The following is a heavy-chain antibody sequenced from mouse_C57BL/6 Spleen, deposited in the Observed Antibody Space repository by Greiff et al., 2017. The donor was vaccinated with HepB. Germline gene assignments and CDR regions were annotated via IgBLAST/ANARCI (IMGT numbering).Heavy chain of an antibody. Sequence: QVQLQQSGPELVKPGASVKLSCKASGYTFTSYWMHWVKQRPGQGLEWIGEIDPSDSYTNYNQKFKGKSTLTVDKSSSTAYMQLSSLTSEDSAVYYCARWGGNYDYFDYWGQGTTLTVSS. J-gene: IGHJ2*01. D-gene: IGHD2-1*01. CDR3: ARWGGNYDYFDY. CDR1: GYTFTSYW. CDR2: IDPSDSYT. V-gene: IGHV1-69*01.